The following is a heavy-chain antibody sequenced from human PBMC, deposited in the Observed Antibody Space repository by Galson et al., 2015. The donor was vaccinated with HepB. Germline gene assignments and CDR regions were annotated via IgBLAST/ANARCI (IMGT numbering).Heavy chain of an antibody. Sequence: SVKVSCKASGGTFSSHAISWVRQAPGQGLEWMGRIIPILGIANYAQKFQGRVTITAEKSTNTAYMELSSLRSEDTAVYYCASLTGYSSGWSSSETSDSWGQGTLVTVSS. CDR3: ASLTGYSSGWSSSETSDS. J-gene: IGHJ4*02. CDR1: GGTFSSHA. CDR2: IIPILGIA. V-gene: IGHV1-69*04. D-gene: IGHD6-19*01.